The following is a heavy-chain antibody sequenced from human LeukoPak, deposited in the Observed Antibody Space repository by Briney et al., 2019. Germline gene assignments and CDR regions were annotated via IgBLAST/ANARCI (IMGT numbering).Heavy chain of an antibody. CDR3: ARWLHSSSWYANYYYYYMDV. CDR2: IYYSGST. J-gene: IGHJ6*03. Sequence: SETLSLTCTVSGGSISSYYWSWIRQPPGKGLEWIGYIYYSGSTNYNPSLKSRVTISVDTSKNQFSLKLSSVTAADTAVYYCARWLHSSSWYANYYYYYMDVWGKGTTVTVSS. CDR1: GGSISSYY. V-gene: IGHV4-59*01. D-gene: IGHD6-13*01.